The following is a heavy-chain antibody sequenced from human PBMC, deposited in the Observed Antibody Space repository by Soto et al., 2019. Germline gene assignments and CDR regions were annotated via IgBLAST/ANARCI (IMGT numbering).Heavy chain of an antibody. Sequence: SVKVSCKASGYTFTSYGMNWVRQAPGRGLEWMGGIIPIFGTANYAQKFQGRVTITADKSTSTAYMELSSLRSEDTAVYYCARGEIVVVPAAIQHYYYGMDVWGQGTTVTVSS. CDR2: IIPIFGTA. CDR3: ARGEIVVVPAAIQHYYYGMDV. CDR1: GYTFTSYG. J-gene: IGHJ6*02. D-gene: IGHD2-2*02. V-gene: IGHV1-69*06.